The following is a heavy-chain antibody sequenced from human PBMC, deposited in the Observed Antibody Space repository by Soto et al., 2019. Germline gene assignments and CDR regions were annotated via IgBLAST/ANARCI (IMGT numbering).Heavy chain of an antibody. CDR3: SRGILV. J-gene: IGHJ4*02. CDR2: IYYGGST. D-gene: IGHD5-18*01. CDR1: GGSLQSGGYW. Sequence: SESLSLTRGFSGGSLQSGGYWWNWIRQHPVKGLDWIGCIYYGGSTSYNPSLKSRFTISVDTSKNQFSLKLTSVTAADTAVYYCSRGILVWGQGALVTVSS. V-gene: IGHV4-31*11.